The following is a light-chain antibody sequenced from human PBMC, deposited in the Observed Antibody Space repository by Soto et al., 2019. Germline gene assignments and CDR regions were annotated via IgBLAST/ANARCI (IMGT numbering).Light chain of an antibody. CDR2: AAS. CDR1: QGISTS. Sequence: DIQMTQFPSTVSVSVGDRVTITCRASQGISTSLGWYQQKPGKAPSLLISAASTLQRGVPSRFSGSGSVTDFTLNISSLQSADFSTYYCQQAARLPYTFGQGTKVEIK. V-gene: IGKV1-12*01. J-gene: IGKJ2*01. CDR3: QQAARLPYT.